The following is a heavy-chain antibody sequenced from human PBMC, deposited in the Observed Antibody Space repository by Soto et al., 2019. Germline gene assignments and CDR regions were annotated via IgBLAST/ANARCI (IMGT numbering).Heavy chain of an antibody. D-gene: IGHD3-3*01. CDR3: ATTTGLRFLEWLPERYYYYGMDV. J-gene: IGHJ6*02. Sequence: SVKVSCKASGGTFSSYAISWVRQAPGQGLEWMGGIIPIFGTANYAQKFQGRVTITADESTSTAYMELSSPRSEDTAVYYCATTTGLRFLEWLPERYYYYGMDVWGQGTTVTVPS. CDR2: IIPIFGTA. V-gene: IGHV1-69*13. CDR1: GGTFSSYA.